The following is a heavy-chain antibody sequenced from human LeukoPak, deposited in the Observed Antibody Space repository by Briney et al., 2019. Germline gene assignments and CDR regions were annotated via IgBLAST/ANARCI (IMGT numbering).Heavy chain of an antibody. V-gene: IGHV3-66*02. D-gene: IGHD6-19*01. CDR1: GFSVSSNY. CDR2: IYTGGTT. Sequence: PGGSLRLSCAASGFSVSSNYMNWVRQAPGKGLEWGSAIYTGGTTYYADSVKGRFTISRDNSKNTLYLQMNSLRAEDTAVYYCARDKLGSGYSSDFDYWGQGTLVTISS. CDR3: ARDKLGSGYSSDFDY. J-gene: IGHJ4*02.